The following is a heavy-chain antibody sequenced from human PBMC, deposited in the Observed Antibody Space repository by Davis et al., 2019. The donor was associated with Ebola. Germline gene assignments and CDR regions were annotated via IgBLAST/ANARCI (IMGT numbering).Heavy chain of an antibody. V-gene: IGHV2-70*13. CDR3: ARIERAYDSSGYRYWYVDL. CDR2: IDWDDDR. Sequence: SGPTLVKPTQTLTLTCTFSGISLSTSEMCVTWIRQPPGKALEWLAHIDWDDDRYYNTSLKTRLTISKDTSKNQVVLTMTNMDPVDTATYYCARIERAYDSSGYRYWYVDLWGRGTLVTVPS. D-gene: IGHD3-22*01. J-gene: IGHJ2*01. CDR1: GISLSTSEMC.